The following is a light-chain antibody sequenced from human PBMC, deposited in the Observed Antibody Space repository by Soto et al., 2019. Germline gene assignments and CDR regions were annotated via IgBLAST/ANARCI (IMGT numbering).Light chain of an antibody. CDR2: DVS. CDR1: SSDVGGYNY. Sequence: PALTQPASVSGSPGHSITISCTGTSSDVGGYNYVSWYQQHPGKAPKLMIYDVSNRPSGVSNRFSGSKSGNTASLTISGLQAEDEADYYCSSYTSSSTLGVFGTGTKVTVL. J-gene: IGLJ1*01. CDR3: SSYTSSSTLGV. V-gene: IGLV2-14*01.